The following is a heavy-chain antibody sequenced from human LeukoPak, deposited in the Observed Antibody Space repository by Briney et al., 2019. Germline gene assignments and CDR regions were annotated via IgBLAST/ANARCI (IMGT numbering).Heavy chain of an antibody. J-gene: IGHJ4*02. V-gene: IGHV3-7*01. CDR1: GFTFDSYS. D-gene: IGHD4-11*01. Sequence: GGSLRLSCAASGFTFDSYSMNWVRQVPGKGLEWVANMNEDGSEKNYVDSVKGRFTISRDNAQDSLYLQMNSLRAEDTAVYYCARDRGYSNFDYWGQGTLLTVSS. CDR2: MNEDGSEK. CDR3: ARDRGYSNFDY.